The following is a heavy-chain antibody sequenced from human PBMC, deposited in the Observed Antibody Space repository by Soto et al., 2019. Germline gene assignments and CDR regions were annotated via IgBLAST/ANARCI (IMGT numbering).Heavy chain of an antibody. CDR3: AKDFQVSGNHYGTWHFYYGMHX. V-gene: IGHV3-30*18. CDR2: ISYDGYMK. D-gene: IGHD3-10*01. CDR1: GFTFRTYG. J-gene: IGHJ6*04. Sequence: GGSLRLSCAASGFTFRTYGMQWVRQAPGKGPEGVSVISYDGYMKYYVYAVKVGVTVARDNSKNTLFLEMNSLRVEDTAVCFCAKDFQVSGNHYGTWHFYYGMHXWGNGTTGTVSX.